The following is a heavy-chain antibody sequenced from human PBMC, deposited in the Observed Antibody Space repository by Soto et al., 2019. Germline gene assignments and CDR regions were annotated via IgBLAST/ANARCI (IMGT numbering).Heavy chain of an antibody. D-gene: IGHD5-12*01. J-gene: IGHJ5*02. V-gene: IGHV1-69*13. Sequence: ASVKVSCKASGGTFSSYAISWVRQAPGQGLEWMGGIIPIFGTANYAQKFQGRVTITADESTSTAYMELSSLRSEDTAVYYCARRGGYAPYWFDPWGQGTLVTVSS. CDR3: ARRGGYAPYWFDP. CDR2: IIPIFGTA. CDR1: GGTFSSYA.